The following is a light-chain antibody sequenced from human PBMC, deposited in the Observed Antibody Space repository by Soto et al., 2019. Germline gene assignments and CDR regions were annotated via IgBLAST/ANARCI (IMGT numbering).Light chain of an antibody. CDR2: KAS. J-gene: IGKJ1*01. V-gene: IGKV1-5*03. CDR1: QTISSW. Sequence: DIQMTQSPSTLSGSVGDRVTITCRASQTISSWLAWYQQKPGKAPKLLIYKASTLKSGVPSRFSGSGSGTEFTLTINSLQSEDFAVYYCQQYNNWPRTFGQGTKVDI. CDR3: QQYNNWPRT.